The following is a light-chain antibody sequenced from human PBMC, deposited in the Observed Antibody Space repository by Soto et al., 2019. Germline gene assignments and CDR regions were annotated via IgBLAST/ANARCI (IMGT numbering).Light chain of an antibody. CDR2: WAS. Sequence: DIVLTQSPDSLAVSLGERATINCKSSQTVLSDSDNQNYLAWYQQKPGQPPKLLIYWASTRESGVPDRFSGSGSGTDFTLTISSLQAEDVAVYYCQQYYSTPRTFGQGTKVDIK. CDR3: QQYYSTPRT. V-gene: IGKV4-1*01. CDR1: QTVLSDSDNQNY. J-gene: IGKJ1*01.